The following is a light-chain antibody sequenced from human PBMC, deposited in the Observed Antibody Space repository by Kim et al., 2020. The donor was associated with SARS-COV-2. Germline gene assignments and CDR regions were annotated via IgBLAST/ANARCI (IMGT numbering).Light chain of an antibody. CDR1: QSIGTY. Sequence: SESVGDRVTITCRASQSIGTYLNWYQHKPGKAPKLLIYAASSLRSGVPSRFGGSGSGTDFTLTISSLQPEDFATYYCQHSYSAPYTFGQETKLEI. V-gene: IGKV1-39*01. CDR3: QHSYSAPYT. CDR2: AAS. J-gene: IGKJ2*01.